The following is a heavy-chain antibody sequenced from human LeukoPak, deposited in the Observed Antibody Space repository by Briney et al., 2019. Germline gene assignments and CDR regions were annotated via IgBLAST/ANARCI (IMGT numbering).Heavy chain of an antibody. CDR3: ASHHYYDSSGYYPWYFDY. J-gene: IGHJ4*02. CDR1: GFTFSSYT. CDR2: ISSSSYYI. D-gene: IGHD3-22*01. V-gene: IGHV3-21*01. Sequence: PGGSLRLSCAASGFTFSSYTMNWVRQAPGKGLEWVSSISSSSYYIYYADSVKGRFTISRDNTKNSLYLQMNSLRAEDTAVYYCASHHYYDSSGYYPWYFDYWGQGTLVTVSS.